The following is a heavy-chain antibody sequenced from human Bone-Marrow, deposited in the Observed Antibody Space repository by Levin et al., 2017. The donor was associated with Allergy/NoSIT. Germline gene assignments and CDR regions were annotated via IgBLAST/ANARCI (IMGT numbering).Heavy chain of an antibody. CDR3: ARNGGPIDY. CDR2: INPSDGGT. CDR1: GYTFISYY. Sequence: AASVKVSCKASGYTFISYYMHWVRQAPGQGLEWMGIINPSDGGTTYAQKFRGRVAMTRDTSTSTVYMELSSLTSEDTAVYYCARNGGPIDYWGQGTLVTVSS. D-gene: IGHD3-10*01. J-gene: IGHJ4*02. V-gene: IGHV1-46*01.